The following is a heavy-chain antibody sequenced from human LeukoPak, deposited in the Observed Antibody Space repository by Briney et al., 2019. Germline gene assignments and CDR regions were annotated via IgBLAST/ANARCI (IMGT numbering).Heavy chain of an antibody. D-gene: IGHD3-9*01. V-gene: IGHV1-2*02. CDR2: IKPNGYFT. Sequence: ASVKLSCKSSGYTFRDYYMNWVRQAPGPGLEWMGWIKPNGYFTNYAQKFEGGVTMTRDTSINTVYMELSGLRSDDTAVYYCATTYYDIVTGYWTDAFDIWGQGTMVTVSS. CDR3: ATTYYDIVTGYWTDAFDI. CDR1: GYTFRDYY. J-gene: IGHJ3*02.